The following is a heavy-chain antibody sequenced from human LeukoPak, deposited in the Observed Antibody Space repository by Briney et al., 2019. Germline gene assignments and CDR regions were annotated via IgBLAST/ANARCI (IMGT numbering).Heavy chain of an antibody. D-gene: IGHD6-13*01. V-gene: IGHV3-23*01. CDR1: GFTVSSNY. J-gene: IGHJ4*02. CDR2: ISGSGGGT. CDR3: ARRGAAGTYYFDY. Sequence: TGGSLRLSCAASGFTVSSNYMSWVRQAPGKGLEWVSAISGSGGGTYYADSVKGWFTISRDNSKNTLYLQTNSLRAEDTAVYYCARRGAAGTYYFDYWGQGTLVTVSS.